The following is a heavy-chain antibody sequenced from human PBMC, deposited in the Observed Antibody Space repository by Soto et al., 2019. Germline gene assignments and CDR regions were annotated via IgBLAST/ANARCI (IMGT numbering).Heavy chain of an antibody. D-gene: IGHD3-16*01. CDR1: GASISGGGNS. CDR2: VHHTGST. V-gene: IGHV4-30-2*01. Sequence: PSETLSLTCAVSGASISGGGNSWNWIRQPPGKGLEWIGYVHHTGSTYYTPSLKSRVTISLDRSKNQFSLKLTSVTAADTAVYYCGRTDVYTSQGDYLVTGGPGALVNVSS. CDR3: GRTDVYTSQGDYLVT. J-gene: IGHJ4*02.